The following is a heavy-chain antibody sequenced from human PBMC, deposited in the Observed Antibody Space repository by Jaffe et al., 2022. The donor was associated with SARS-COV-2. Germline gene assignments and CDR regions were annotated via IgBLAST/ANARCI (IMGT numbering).Heavy chain of an antibody. Sequence: EVQLVESGGGLVQRGGSLRLSCAASGFTFSSHWMIWVRQAPGKGLEWLANINPDASETYHVDSVEGRFTISRDNAQSSLYLQMNSLRVEDTAVYYCAREGQSGRRGDWKAYDSWGQGTLVTVTS. CDR2: INPDASET. J-gene: IGHJ4*02. V-gene: IGHV3-7*01. D-gene: IGHD2-21*02. CDR3: AREGQSGRRGDWKAYDS. CDR1: GFTFSSHW.